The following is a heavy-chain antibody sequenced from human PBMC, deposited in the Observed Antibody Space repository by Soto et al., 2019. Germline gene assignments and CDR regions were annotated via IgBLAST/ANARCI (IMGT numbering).Heavy chain of an antibody. CDR1: GGTFSSYA. D-gene: IGHD2-8*01. V-gene: IGHV1-69*01. Sequence: QVQLVQSGAEVKKPGSSVKVSCKASGGTFSSYAISWVRQAPGQGLEWMGGIIPIFGTANYAQKFQGRVTITADEATSTAYMELSSLRSDDTAVYYWARDQENGDCTNEYCGMDVWGQGTTVTVSS. CDR3: ARDQENGDCTNEYCGMDV. CDR2: IIPIFGTA. J-gene: IGHJ6*02.